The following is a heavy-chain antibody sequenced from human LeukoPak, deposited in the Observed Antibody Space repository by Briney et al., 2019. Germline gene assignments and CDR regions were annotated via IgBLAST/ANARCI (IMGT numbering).Heavy chain of an antibody. CDR1: GFTFSSYS. Sequence: GGSLRLSCAASGFTFSSYSMNWVRQAPGKGLEWVSSISSSSSYIYYADSLKGRFTISRDNAKNSLYLQMNSLRAEDTAVYYCARANTGDFDYWGQGTLVTVSS. CDR3: ARANTGDFDY. J-gene: IGHJ4*02. D-gene: IGHD2-8*01. CDR2: ISSSSSYI. V-gene: IGHV3-21*01.